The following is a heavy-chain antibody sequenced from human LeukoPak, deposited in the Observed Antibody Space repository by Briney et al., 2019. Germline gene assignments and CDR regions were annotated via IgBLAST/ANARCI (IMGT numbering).Heavy chain of an antibody. J-gene: IGHJ3*02. Sequence: PSQTLSLTCTVSGGSISSGSYYWSWIRQPAGKGLEWIGRIHTSGSTNYNPSLKSRVTISVDTSKNQFSLKLSSATAADTAVYYCASAIAAAGYASDIWGQGTMVTVSS. V-gene: IGHV4-61*02. CDR2: IHTSGST. CDR3: ASAIAAAGYASDI. D-gene: IGHD6-13*01. CDR1: GGSISSGSYY.